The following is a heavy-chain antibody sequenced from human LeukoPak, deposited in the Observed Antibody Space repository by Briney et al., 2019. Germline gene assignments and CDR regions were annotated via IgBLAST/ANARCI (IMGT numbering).Heavy chain of an antibody. D-gene: IGHD3-16*01. J-gene: IGHJ4*02. CDR3: AKDLPYDYVWGSLDY. CDR1: GFTFSNYA. V-gene: IGHV3-23*01. CDR2: ISGTGGST. Sequence: GGSLRLSCAASGFTFSNYAMSWVRQAPGKGLEWVSAISGTGGSTYYADSVKGRFTISRDNSENTVSLQMNSLRAEDTAVYYCAKDLPYDYVWGSLDYWGQGTMVTVSS.